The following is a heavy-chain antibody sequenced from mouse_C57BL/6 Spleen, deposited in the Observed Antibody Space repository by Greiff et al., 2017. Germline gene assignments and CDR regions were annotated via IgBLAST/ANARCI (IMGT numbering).Heavy chain of an antibody. V-gene: IGHV1-64*01. J-gene: IGHJ4*01. Sequence: QVQLQQPGAELVKPGASVKLSCKASGYTFTNYWMHWVKQRPGQGLEWIGMIHPNSGSTNYNEKFKSKATLTVDKSSSTAYMQLSSLTSEDSAVYYCGRDYYYAMDYWGQGTSVTVSS. CDR3: GRDYYYAMDY. CDR2: IHPNSGST. CDR1: GYTFTNYW.